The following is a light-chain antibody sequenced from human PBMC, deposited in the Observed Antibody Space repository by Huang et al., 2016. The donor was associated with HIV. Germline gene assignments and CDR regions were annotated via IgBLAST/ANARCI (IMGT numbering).Light chain of an antibody. CDR3: QQDNNWLLS. J-gene: IGKJ4*01. Sequence: IVMTQSPATLSVSPGERVTVSCRANRSVSSNLAWYQQGPGQAPRLLIYGSSTRAPGIPARLSGSRSGTDFSLTISSLQSEAFALYYCQQDNNWLLSFGGGTRVDI. CDR1: RSVSSN. V-gene: IGKV3-15*01. CDR2: GSS.